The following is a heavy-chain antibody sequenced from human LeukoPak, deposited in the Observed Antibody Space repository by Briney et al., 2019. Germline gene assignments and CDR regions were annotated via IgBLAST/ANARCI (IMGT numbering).Heavy chain of an antibody. J-gene: IGHJ4*02. CDR3: ARDGYGGVDH. CDR2: IYHSGDT. D-gene: IGHD3-10*01. V-gene: IGHV4-59*01. CDR1: GGSFSGYY. Sequence: RTSETLSLTCAVYGGSFSGYYWSWIRQPPGKALEWIGYIYHSGDTKYNLSLKSRVSISVDTSKNQFSLKLNSVTAADTAVYYCARDGYGGVDHWGQGTLVTVSS.